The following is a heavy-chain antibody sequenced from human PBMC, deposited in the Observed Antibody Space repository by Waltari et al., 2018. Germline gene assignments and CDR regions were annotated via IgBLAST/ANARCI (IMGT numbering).Heavy chain of an antibody. V-gene: IGHV4-59*01. J-gene: IGHJ4*02. CDR2: IAHSGST. CDR3: ARSDFSRSSSLSFFD. D-gene: IGHD6-6*01. Sequence: QVQLQESGPGLVKASETMSLTCTASGGPIRYYWNWIRQAPGKGLEWIGYIAHSGSTRYNPSLKSRVTITIDTSNDQFSLKLSSVTAADTAVYFCARSDFSRSSSLSFFDWGQGTRVTVSS. CDR1: GGPIRYY.